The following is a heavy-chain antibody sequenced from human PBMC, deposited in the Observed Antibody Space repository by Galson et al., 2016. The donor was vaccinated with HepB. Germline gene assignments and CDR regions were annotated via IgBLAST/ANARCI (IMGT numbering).Heavy chain of an antibody. V-gene: IGHV6-1*01. CDR2: TYYRSKWYN. Sequence: CAISGDSVSSNSAAWNWIRQSPSRGLEWLGRTYYRSKWYNEYAVSVKSRITINPDTSKNQFSLKLNSVTAADTAVYYCARAPPRDIDYWGQGTLVTVSS. CDR3: ARAPPRDIDY. CDR1: GDSVSSNSAA. J-gene: IGHJ4*02.